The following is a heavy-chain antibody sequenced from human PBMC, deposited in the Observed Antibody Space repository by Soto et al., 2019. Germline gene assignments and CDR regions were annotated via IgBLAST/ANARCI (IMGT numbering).Heavy chain of an antibody. J-gene: IGHJ5*02. CDR2: IHNSGNI. Sequence: QVQLQESGPGLVKPSQTLSLTCTVSGGTISSGDYHWSWIRQPPGKGLQWMGTIHNSGNIYYNRFLKSRLSLSVDPSKNQCALKVSSVTAADTGVYFCARVTNIISRFSARFDPWGQGSLVPVSS. D-gene: IGHD3-3*01. V-gene: IGHV4-30-4*01. CDR3: ARVTNIISRFSARFDP. CDR1: GGTISSGDYH.